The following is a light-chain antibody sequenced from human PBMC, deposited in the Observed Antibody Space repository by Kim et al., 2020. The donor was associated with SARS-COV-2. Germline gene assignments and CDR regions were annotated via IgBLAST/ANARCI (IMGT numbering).Light chain of an antibody. V-gene: IGKV3-15*01. CDR1: QSISNN. CDR3: QQYNNWPPWT. CDR2: HAS. Sequence: SPGERATPSCRASQSISNNLAWYQQKLGQPPRLLIYHASNRATGIPARFSGSGSGTEFTLTISSLQSEDFAVYYCQQYNNWPPWTFGQGTKVDIK. J-gene: IGKJ1*01.